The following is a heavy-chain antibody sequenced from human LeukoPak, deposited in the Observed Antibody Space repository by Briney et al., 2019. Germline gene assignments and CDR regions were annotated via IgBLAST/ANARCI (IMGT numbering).Heavy chain of an antibody. V-gene: IGHV5-10-1*01. CDR1: GYSFTSYW. J-gene: IGHJ4*02. Sequence: GESLGISCKGSGYSFTSYWISWVRQMPGKGLEWMGRIDPSDSYTNYSPSFQGHVTISADKSISTAYLQWSSLKASDTAMYYCASSILYYDILTGYYPLDYWGQGTLVTVSS. D-gene: IGHD3-9*01. CDR2: IDPSDSYT. CDR3: ASSILYYDILTGYYPLDY.